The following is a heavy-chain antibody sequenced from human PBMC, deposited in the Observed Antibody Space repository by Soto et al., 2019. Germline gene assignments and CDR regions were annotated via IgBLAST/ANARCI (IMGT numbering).Heavy chain of an antibody. CDR2: IYSSGTT. D-gene: IGHD4-17*01. V-gene: IGHV3-53*01. Sequence: EVQLVESGGGLIQPGESLRLSCAASGFTVSDKYMSWVRQAPRKGLEWVSVIYSSGTTYYADSVKGRFTISRDNSKNTLYLHMNSLRAEDTAVYYCASHDSGGSYWYFALWGRGTPVTVSS. CDR3: ASHDSGGSYWYFAL. CDR1: GFTVSDKY. J-gene: IGHJ2*01.